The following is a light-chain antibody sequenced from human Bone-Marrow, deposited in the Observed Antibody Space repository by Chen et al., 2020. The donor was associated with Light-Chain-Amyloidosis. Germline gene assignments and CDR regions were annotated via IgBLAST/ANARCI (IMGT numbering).Light chain of an antibody. J-gene: IGLJ3*02. CDR1: RSDVGGYNF. V-gene: IGLV2-14*03. Sequence: QSALTQPPSVSGSPGQSITISCTGSRSDVGGYNFVSWYQQLPGKAPKLLIYDVTNRPSGVSYRFSGSKSGNTASLTVSGLQAEDEADYYCSSYTVSSTWVFGGGTKLTVL. CDR3: SSYTVSSTWV. CDR2: DVT.